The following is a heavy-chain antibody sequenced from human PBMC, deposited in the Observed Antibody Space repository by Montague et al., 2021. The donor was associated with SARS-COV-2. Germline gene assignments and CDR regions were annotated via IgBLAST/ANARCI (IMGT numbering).Heavy chain of an antibody. J-gene: IGHJ4*02. CDR1: GDSVSSTTYY. CDR3: ARVGGGRTFYY. Sequence: SETLSLTCTVSGDSVSSTTYYWAWIRQPPGKGLEYIGTIYYNGSSYYNPSLKSRVAMSVDTSKNQFSLKLDSVTAADTAVYYCARVGGGRTFYYWGQGILVTVSS. D-gene: IGHD3-16*01. CDR2: IYYNGSS. V-gene: IGHV4-39*07.